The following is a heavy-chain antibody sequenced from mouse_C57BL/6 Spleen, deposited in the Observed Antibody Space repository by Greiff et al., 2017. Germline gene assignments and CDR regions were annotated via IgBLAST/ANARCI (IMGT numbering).Heavy chain of an antibody. Sequence: EVKLVESGGGLVQPGGSLSLSCAASGFTFTDYYMSWVRQPPGKALEWLGFIRNKANGYTTEYSASVKGRFTISRDNSQSILYLQMNALRAEDSATYYCARSRSHYYGSSYFDYWSQGTTLTVSS. V-gene: IGHV7-3*01. J-gene: IGHJ2*01. CDR1: GFTFTDYY. D-gene: IGHD1-1*01. CDR3: ARSRSHYYGSSYFDY. CDR2: IRNKANGYTT.